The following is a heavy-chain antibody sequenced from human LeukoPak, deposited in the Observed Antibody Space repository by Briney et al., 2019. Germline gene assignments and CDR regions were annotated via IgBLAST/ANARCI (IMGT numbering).Heavy chain of an antibody. CDR2: IIPIFGTA. D-gene: IGHD6-13*01. CDR3: ARGRQLVESFDY. J-gene: IGHJ4*02. CDR1: GGTFSSYA. V-gene: IGHV1-69*13. Sequence: ASVKVSCKASGGTFSSYAISWVRRAPGQGLEWMGGIIPIFGTANYAQKLQGRVTITADESTSTAYMELSSLRSEDTAVYYCARGRQLVESFDYWGQGTLVTVSS.